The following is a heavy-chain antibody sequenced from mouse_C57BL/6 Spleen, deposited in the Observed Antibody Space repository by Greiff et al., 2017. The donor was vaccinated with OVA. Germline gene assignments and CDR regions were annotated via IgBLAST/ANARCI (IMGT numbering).Heavy chain of an antibody. CDR1: GFTFSDYY. D-gene: IGHD2-1*01. J-gene: IGHJ1*03. V-gene: IGHV5-12*01. Sequence: EVQRVESGGGLVQPGGSLKLSCEASGFTFSDYYMYWVRQTPEKWLEWVAYISNGGGSTYYPDTVKGRFTISRDNAKNTLYLQMSRLKSEDTAMYYCARQGGNYFWYFDVWGTGTTVTVSS. CDR3: ARQGGNYFWYFDV. CDR2: ISNGGGST.